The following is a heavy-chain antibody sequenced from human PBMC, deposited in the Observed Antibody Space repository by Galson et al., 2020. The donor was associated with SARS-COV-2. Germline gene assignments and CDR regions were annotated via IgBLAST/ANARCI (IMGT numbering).Heavy chain of an antibody. CDR2: ISHDGTTR. CDR3: AKEGPDYTSSYLDY. J-gene: IGHJ4*02. D-gene: IGHD6-6*01. CDR1: GFTFSNFP. Sequence: TGGSLRLSCVASGFTFSNFPMHWVRQAAGKGLEWVAIISHDGTTRYNTDSMKGRFTISRDNSKGTLYLQMNSLRDEDTAMYFCAKEGPDYTSSYLDYWGQGTPVTVSS. V-gene: IGHV3-30*04.